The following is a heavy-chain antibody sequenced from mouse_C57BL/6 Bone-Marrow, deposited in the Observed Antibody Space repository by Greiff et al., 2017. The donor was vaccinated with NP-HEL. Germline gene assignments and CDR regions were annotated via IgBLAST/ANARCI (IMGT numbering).Heavy chain of an antibody. CDR3: ARGIYYDYDGGGYYAMDY. D-gene: IGHD2-4*01. CDR2: ISSGSSTI. CDR1: GFTFSDYG. J-gene: IGHJ4*01. Sequence: EVKLMESGGGLVKPGGSLKLSCAASGFTFSDYGMHWVRQAPEKGLEWVAYISSGSSTIYYADTVKGRFTISRDNAKNTLFLQMTSLRSEDTAMYYCARGIYYDYDGGGYYAMDYWGQGTSVTVSS. V-gene: IGHV5-17*01.